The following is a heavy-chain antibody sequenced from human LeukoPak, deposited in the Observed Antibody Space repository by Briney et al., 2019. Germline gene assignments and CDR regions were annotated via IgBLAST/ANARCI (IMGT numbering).Heavy chain of an antibody. Sequence: GGSLRLSCTASGFTFGDYAMSWDRQAPGKGLEWVGFIRSKAYGGTTEYAASVKGRFTILRDDSKSIAYLQMNSLKTEDTAVYYCTSNYYDSSGYPIAYYFDYWGQGTLVTVSS. CDR2: IRSKAYGGTT. J-gene: IGHJ4*02. CDR1: GFTFGDYA. CDR3: TSNYYDSSGYPIAYYFDY. V-gene: IGHV3-49*04. D-gene: IGHD3-22*01.